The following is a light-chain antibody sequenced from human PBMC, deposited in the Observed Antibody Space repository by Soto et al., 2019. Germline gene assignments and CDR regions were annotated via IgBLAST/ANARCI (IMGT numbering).Light chain of an antibody. CDR1: SSDVGSYNL. V-gene: IGLV2-23*02. J-gene: IGLJ1*01. CDR2: EVS. CDR3: CSYAGSSTPYV. Sequence: QSVLTQPASVSGSSGQSITISCTGTSSDVGSYNLVSWYQQHPGKAPKLMIYEVSKRPSGVSNRFSGSKSGNTASLTISGLQAEDEVDYYCCSYAGSSTPYVFGTGTKVTVL.